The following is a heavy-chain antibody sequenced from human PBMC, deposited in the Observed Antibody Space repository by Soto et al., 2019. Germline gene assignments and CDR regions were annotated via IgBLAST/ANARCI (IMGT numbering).Heavy chain of an antibody. V-gene: IGHV3-15*07. J-gene: IGHJ3*02. Sequence: EVQLVESGGGLVKPGGSLRLSCAASGFTFSNAWMNWVRQAPWKGLEWVGRIKSKTDGGTTDYAAPVKGRFTISRDDSKNTLYRQMNSLKTEDTAVYYCTTVYSGSYLVLGAFDIWGQGTMVTVSS. CDR3: TTVYSGSYLVLGAFDI. CDR1: GFTFSNAW. CDR2: IKSKTDGGTT. D-gene: IGHD1-26*01.